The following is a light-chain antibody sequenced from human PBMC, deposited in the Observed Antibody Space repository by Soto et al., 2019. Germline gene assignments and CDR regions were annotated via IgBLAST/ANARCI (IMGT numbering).Light chain of an antibody. V-gene: IGKV1-5*01. CDR3: QQYSTYSGT. CDR1: QTITTW. J-gene: IGKJ1*01. Sequence: DIQMTQSPSTLSASLGDSVTIXXRASQTITTWLAWYQQKPGKAPKLXIYDASTLESGVPSRFSGSGFGTEFSLTISSLQPDDSATYYCQQYSTYSGTFGQGTKVDIK. CDR2: DAS.